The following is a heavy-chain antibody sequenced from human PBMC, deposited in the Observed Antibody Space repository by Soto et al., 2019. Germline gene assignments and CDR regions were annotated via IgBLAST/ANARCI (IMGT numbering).Heavy chain of an antibody. CDR1: GFTFSSYS. CDR2: ISSSSSYI. V-gene: IGHV3-21*01. Sequence: EVQLVESGGGLVKPGGSLRHSCAASGFTFSSYSMNWVRQAPGKGLEWVSSISSSSSYIYYADSVKGRFTISRDNAKNSLYLQMNSLRAEDTAVYYCARVRYCSSTSCYARDYWGQGTLVTVSS. J-gene: IGHJ4*02. CDR3: ARVRYCSSTSCYARDY. D-gene: IGHD2-2*01.